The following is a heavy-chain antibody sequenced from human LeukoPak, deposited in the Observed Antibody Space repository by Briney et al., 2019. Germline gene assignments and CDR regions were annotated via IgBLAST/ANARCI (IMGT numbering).Heavy chain of an antibody. D-gene: IGHD1-1*01. V-gene: IGHV3-15*07. CDR1: GFTFTNAW. CDR3: TTDPVVPTTRSFYCGMDV. J-gene: IGHJ6*02. CDR2: IKNKIDGGTI. Sequence: GGSLRLSCAASGFTFTNAWMNWVRQAPGKGLEWVGRIKNKIDGGTIDYAAPVKYRFTISRDDSQDTLYLQMDSLKTEDTAVYYCTTDPVVPTTRSFYCGMDVWGQGTTVTVSS.